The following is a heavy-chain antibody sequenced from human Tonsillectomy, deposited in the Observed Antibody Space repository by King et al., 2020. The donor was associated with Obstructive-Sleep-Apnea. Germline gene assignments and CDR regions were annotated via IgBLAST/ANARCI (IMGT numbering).Heavy chain of an antibody. J-gene: IGHJ3*02. CDR1: GGSFSGYY. CDR3: ARGPRITIVGVVIIPMRAFDI. D-gene: IGHD3-3*01. Sequence: VQLQQWGAGLLKPSETLSLTCAVYGGSFSGYYWSWIRQPPGKGLEWIGEINHSGSTNYNPSLKSRVTISVDTSKNQFSLKLSPGTAADTAVYYCARGPRITIVGVVIIPMRAFDIWGQGTMVTVSS. CDR2: INHSGST. V-gene: IGHV4-34*01.